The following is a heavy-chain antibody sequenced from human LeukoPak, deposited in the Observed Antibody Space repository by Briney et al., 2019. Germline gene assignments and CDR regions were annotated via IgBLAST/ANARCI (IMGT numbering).Heavy chain of an antibody. CDR3: AREDNYSQSFDY. D-gene: IGHD5-24*01. Sequence: SETLSLTCTVSGGSISSGSYYWSWIRQPAGKGLEWIGRIYTSGSTNYNPSLKSRVTISVDTSKNQFSLKLSSVTAADTAVYYCAREDNYSQSFDYWGQGTLVTVSS. V-gene: IGHV4-61*02. CDR2: IYTSGST. J-gene: IGHJ4*02. CDR1: GGSISSGSYY.